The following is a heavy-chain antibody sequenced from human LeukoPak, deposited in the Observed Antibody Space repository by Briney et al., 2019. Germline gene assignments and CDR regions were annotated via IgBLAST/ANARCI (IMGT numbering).Heavy chain of an antibody. CDR1: GFTFSSYG. Sequence: PGGSLRLSCAASGFTFSSYGMHWVRQAPGKGLEWVSYISYSGSTIYYADSVKGRFTISRDNAKNSLYLQMNSLRAEDTAVYYCAREPSGYCSSTSCYHWFDPWGQGTLVTVSS. CDR2: ISYSGSTI. D-gene: IGHD2-2*03. J-gene: IGHJ5*02. CDR3: AREPSGYCSSTSCYHWFDP. V-gene: IGHV3-48*04.